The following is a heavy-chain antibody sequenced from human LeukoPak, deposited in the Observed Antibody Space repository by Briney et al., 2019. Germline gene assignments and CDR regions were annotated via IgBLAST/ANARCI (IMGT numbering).Heavy chain of an antibody. J-gene: IGHJ4*02. V-gene: IGHV3-30*02. CDR2: IRYDGSNK. CDR3: AKDLRLGITIFGVSRFPFDY. D-gene: IGHD3-3*01. Sequence: GGSLRLSCAASGFTFSSYGMHWARQAPGKGLEGVAFIRYDGSNKYYADSVKGRFTISRDNSKNTLYLQMNSLRAEDTAVYYCAKDLRLGITIFGVSRFPFDYWGQGTLVTVSS. CDR1: GFTFSSYG.